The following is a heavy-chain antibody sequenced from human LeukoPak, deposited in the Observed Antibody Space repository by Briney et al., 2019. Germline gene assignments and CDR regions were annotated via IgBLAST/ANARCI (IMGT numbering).Heavy chain of an antibody. CDR3: ARLGDCSSTSCYRDFGY. CDR2: ISSSSSYI. J-gene: IGHJ4*02. D-gene: IGHD2-2*01. CDR1: GFTFSSYG. Sequence: GGSLRLSCAASGFTFSSYGMNWVRQAPGKGLEWVSSISSSSSYIYYADSVKGRFTISRDNAKNSLYLQMNSLRAEDTAVYYCARLGDCSSTSCYRDFGYWGQGTLVTVSS. V-gene: IGHV3-21*01.